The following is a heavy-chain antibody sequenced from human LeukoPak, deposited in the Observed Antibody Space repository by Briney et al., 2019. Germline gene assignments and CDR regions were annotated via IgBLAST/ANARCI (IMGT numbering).Heavy chain of an antibody. V-gene: IGHV3-23*01. D-gene: IGHD3-3*02. Sequence: PGGSLRLSCAASGFTFSSYAMSWVRQAPGKGLEWVSSISYSGGSANYGDSVKGRFTISRDNSNNTLFLQMNSLRAEDTAVYYCAKDGIFGVVLDYFDYWGQGTLVTVSS. CDR3: AKDGIFGVVLDYFDY. CDR2: ISYSGGSA. CDR1: GFTFSSYA. J-gene: IGHJ4*02.